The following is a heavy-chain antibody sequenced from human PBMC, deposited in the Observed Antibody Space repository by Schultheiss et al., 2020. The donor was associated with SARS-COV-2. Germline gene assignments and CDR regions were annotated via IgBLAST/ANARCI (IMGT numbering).Heavy chain of an antibody. CDR2: IYYSGST. V-gene: IGHV4-39*01. Sequence: SETLSLTCTVSGGSISSSSYYWGWIRQPPGKGLEWIGSIYYSGSTYYNPSLKSRVTISVDTSKNQFSLKLSSVTAADTAVYYCARGGGVGVVPAAWGPFDYWGQGTLVTVSS. J-gene: IGHJ4*02. CDR1: GGSISSSSYY. D-gene: IGHD2-2*01. CDR3: ARGGGVGVVPAAWGPFDY.